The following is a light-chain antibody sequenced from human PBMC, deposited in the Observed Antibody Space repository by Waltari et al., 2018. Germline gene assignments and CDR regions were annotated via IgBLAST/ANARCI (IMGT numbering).Light chain of an antibody. CDR1: ISNIGSNS. J-gene: IGLJ2*01. Sequence: QSVLNQPPSASGTPGQRVTISCSGGISNIGSNSVNWYQQPPGKATKLLIYSSSQRHSGVPDLCSGSKSRCSASLVISGLQSEDESYYYCAAWDDSLNFVVFGGGTTLGV. CDR3: AAWDDSLNFVV. CDR2: SSS. V-gene: IGLV1-44*01.